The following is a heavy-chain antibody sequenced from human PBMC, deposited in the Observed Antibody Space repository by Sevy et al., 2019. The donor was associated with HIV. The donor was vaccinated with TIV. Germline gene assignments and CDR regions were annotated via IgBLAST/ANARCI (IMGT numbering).Heavy chain of an antibody. CDR2: ISSDATSI. CDR1: GFAFSSYD. J-gene: IGHJ4*02. V-gene: IGHV3-48*03. D-gene: IGHD1-26*01. CDR3: ARDLPPSATIVPHFDY. Sequence: GGSLRLSCAASGFAFSSYDIHWVRQAPGKGLDWISFISSDATSINYADSVKGRFTISRDNAKTSLYLQMNSLRAEDTAVYYSARDLPPSATIVPHFDYWGQGALVTVSS.